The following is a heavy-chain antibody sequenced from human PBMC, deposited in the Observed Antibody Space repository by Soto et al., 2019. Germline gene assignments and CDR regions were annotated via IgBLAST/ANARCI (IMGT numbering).Heavy chain of an antibody. CDR1: GGSFSGYY. J-gene: IGHJ6*02. CDR3: ARGRPPYYYYGMDV. Sequence: QVQLQQWGAGLLKPSETLSLTCAVYGGSFSGYYWSWIRQPPGKGLEWIGEINHSGSTNYNPSLKSRVTISVDTSKNQFSLKLSSVTAADTAVYYCARGRPPYYYYGMDVWGQGTTVTVSS. CDR2: INHSGST. V-gene: IGHV4-34*01.